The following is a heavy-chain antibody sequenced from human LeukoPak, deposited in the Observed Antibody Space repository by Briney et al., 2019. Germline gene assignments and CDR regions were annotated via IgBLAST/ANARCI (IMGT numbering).Heavy chain of an antibody. CDR1: GFTFSSYS. J-gene: IGHJ4*02. CDR2: ISSSSSYI. Sequence: GGSLRLSCAASGFTFSSYSMNWVRQAPGKGLEWVSSISSSSSYIYYADSVKGRFTISRDNAKNSLYLQMNSLRAEDTAVYYCARGNPDCSSTSCYVMEDFDYWGQGTLVTVSS. V-gene: IGHV3-21*01. D-gene: IGHD2-2*01. CDR3: ARGNPDCSSTSCYVMEDFDY.